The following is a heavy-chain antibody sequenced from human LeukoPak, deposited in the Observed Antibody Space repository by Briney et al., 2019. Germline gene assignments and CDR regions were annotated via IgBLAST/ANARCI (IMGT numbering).Heavy chain of an antibody. CDR1: GFPFNNYW. CDR3: ARAGASGWYAAGWFDP. V-gene: IGHV3-74*01. CDR2: INTDGRTT. D-gene: IGHD6-19*01. J-gene: IGHJ5*02. Sequence: GGSLRLSCAASGFPFNNYWMHWVRQVPGKGLVWVSSINTDGRTTRYAASVQGRFTISRDNAKNTLYLQMNSLRGDGTAVYYCARAGASGWYAAGWFDPWGQGALVTVSS.